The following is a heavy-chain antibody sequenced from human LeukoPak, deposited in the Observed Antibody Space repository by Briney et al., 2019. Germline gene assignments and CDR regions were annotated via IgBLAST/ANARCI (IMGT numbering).Heavy chain of an antibody. J-gene: IGHJ4*02. D-gene: IGHD1-26*01. V-gene: IGHV3-23*01. CDR3: AKVRSHWYFDC. CDR1: GFIFSSYA. Sequence: GGSLRLSCAVSGFIFSSYAMSWVRQAPGKGLEWVSAIGANGDDTYYADSVRGRFTISRDNSKNTLYLQVNSLRADDTAVYYCAKVRSHWYFDCWGQGTLVTVPS. CDR2: IGANGDDT.